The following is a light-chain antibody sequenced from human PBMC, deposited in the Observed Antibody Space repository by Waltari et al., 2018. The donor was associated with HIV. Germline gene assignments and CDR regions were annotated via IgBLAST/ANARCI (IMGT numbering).Light chain of an antibody. J-gene: IGKJ2*01. Sequence: DVQMTKSPSNLSASVGDTVVITCRASQSIDNWLAWYLQKPGRAPKLLVSRASILESGVSSRFSGSGSGTEFTLTIRSLQPDDVGTYYCQQYSTHYGFGQGTRVE. CDR1: QSIDNW. CDR2: RAS. V-gene: IGKV1-5*03. CDR3: QQYSTHYG.